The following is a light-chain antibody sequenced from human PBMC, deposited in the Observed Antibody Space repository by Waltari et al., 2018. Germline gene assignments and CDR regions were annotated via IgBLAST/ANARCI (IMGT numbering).Light chain of an antibody. J-gene: IGKJ1*01. CDR2: GAS. CDR3: QKYGRLPAT. V-gene: IGKV3-20*01. CDR1: QSISKY. Sequence: IMLTHTHGPLSLSPGDRAPPYCRASQSISKYLAWYQQKPGQAPRLLIYGASIRATGIPDRFSGSGYGTDFSLTISRLEPEDYAVYYCQKYGRLPATFGQGTKVEI.